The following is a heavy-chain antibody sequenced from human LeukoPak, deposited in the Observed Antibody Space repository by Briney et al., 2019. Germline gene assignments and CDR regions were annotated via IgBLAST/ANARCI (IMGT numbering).Heavy chain of an antibody. CDR1: GYTFTGYY. V-gene: IGHV1-2*02. Sequence: ASVKVPCKASGYTFTGYYMHWVRQAPGQGLEWMGWINPNSGGTNYAQKFQGRVTMTRDTSISTAYMELSRLRSDDTAVYYCAREGAPRNWFGPWGQGTLVTVSS. CDR3: AREGAPRNWFGP. J-gene: IGHJ5*02. CDR2: INPNSGGT.